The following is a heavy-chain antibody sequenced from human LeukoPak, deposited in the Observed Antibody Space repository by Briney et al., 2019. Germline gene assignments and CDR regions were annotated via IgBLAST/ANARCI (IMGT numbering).Heavy chain of an antibody. CDR3: ARQISANKDY. Sequence: PSETLPLTCTVSGVSISGYYWVWIRQSPKRSLEYIGSIFYREGFSYGGTTFYNPSLQSRVTISVDTSKNSFSLTLKSVTAADTAVYFCARQISANKDYWGQGTLVTVSS. J-gene: IGHJ4*02. CDR1: GVSISGYY. D-gene: IGHD1/OR15-1a*01. CDR2: IFYREGFSYGGTT. V-gene: IGHV4-39*01.